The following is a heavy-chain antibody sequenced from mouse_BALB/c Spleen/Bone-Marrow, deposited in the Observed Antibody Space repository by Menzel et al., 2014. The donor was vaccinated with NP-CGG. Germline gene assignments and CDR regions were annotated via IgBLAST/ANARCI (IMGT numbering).Heavy chain of an antibody. Sequence: LMESGAELVKPGTLVEISCKASGYTFTSYDINWAGQRPGQGLEWIGWIYPGDGIIKYNEKFKGKATLTGDKSSSTASMQLSSLTAGNSAANFYERSGDSSGCGFAYWGQGTLVTVSA. D-gene: IGHD3-2*01. CDR1: GYTFTSYD. V-gene: IGHV1S33*01. CDR3: ERSGDSSGCGFAY. CDR2: IYPGDGII. J-gene: IGHJ3*01.